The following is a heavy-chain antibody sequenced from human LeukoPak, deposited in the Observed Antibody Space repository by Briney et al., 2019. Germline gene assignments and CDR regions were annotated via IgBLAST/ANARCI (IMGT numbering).Heavy chain of an antibody. Sequence: PGGSLRLSCVASANYWMHWVRQAPGKGLVWVSHINSDGSWTSYADSVKGRFTISKDNAKNTVYLQMNSLRADDTAVYYCAKSVVVITFRFDDWGQGALVTVSS. V-gene: IGHV3-74*01. J-gene: IGHJ4*02. CDR3: AKSVVVITFRFDD. CDR2: INSDGSWT. D-gene: IGHD2-15*01. CDR1: ANYW.